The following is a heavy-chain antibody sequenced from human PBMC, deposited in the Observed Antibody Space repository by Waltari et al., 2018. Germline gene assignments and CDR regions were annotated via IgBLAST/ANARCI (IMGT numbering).Heavy chain of an antibody. J-gene: IGHJ2*01. CDR1: PDSISTPGDF. D-gene: IGHD2-15*01. V-gene: IGHV4-39*01. CDR2: LFSTGTS. Sequence: QPQLQESGPGLLRPSETLSVTCTVSPDSISTPGDFWGWIRQPPGKGLEWVGSLFSTGTSFINPSLKSQVTMSMDTSKNAFSLKVLSVTATDTAVYYCARQIGSRRGGWYFDFWGRGTLVTVSS. CDR3: ARQIGSRRGGWYFDF.